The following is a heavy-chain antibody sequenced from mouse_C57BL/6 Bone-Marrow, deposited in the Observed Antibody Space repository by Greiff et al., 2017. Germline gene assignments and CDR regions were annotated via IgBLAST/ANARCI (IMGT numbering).Heavy chain of an antibody. D-gene: IGHD2-2*01. V-gene: IGHV5-9*01. J-gene: IGHJ2*01. CDR3: ARRYGYDGNYFDD. CDR1: GFTFSSYT. Sequence: EVMLVESGGGLVKPGGSLKLSCAASGFTFSSYTMSWVRQTPEKRLEWVATISGGGGNTYYPDSVKGRFTISRDNAKNTLYLQMSSLRSEDTALYYCARRYGYDGNYFDDWGQGTTLTVSS. CDR2: ISGGGGNT.